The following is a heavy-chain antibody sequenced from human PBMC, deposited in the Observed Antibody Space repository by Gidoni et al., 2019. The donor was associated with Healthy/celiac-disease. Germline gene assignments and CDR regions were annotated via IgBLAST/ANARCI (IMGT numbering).Heavy chain of an antibody. CDR2: INQDGSRK. D-gene: IGHD3-3*01. CDR1: GFSFSSHW. Sequence: QLVASGGGLVQPGESLRLSCAASGFSFSSHWMMWVRQTPGKGLEWVANINQDGSRKSYVDSVKGRFTISRDNPQMSLYLQMSSLRGEDTGVYYCARDPEWGACDIWGQGTMVTVSS. J-gene: IGHJ3*02. CDR3: ARDPEWGACDI. V-gene: IGHV3-7*03.